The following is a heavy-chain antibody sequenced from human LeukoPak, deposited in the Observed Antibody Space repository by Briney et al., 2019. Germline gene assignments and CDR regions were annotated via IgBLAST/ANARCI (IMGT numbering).Heavy chain of an antibody. J-gene: IGHJ4*02. CDR3: ARTDSSGWYVFDY. V-gene: IGHV4-59*01. CDR2: IHYSGST. Sequence: SETLSLTCTVSGGSISSYYWSWIRQPPGKGLEWIGHIHYSGSTNHNPSLKSRVTISVDTSKNQFSLKLSSVTAADTAVYYCARTDSSGWYVFDYWGQRTLVTVSS. CDR1: GGSISSYY. D-gene: IGHD6-19*01.